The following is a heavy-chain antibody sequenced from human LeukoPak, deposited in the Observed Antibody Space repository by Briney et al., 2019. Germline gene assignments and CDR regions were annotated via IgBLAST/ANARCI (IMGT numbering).Heavy chain of an antibody. D-gene: IGHD1-14*01. V-gene: IGHV4-31*01. Sequence: SETLSLTCSVSGGSLSSGASYWSWVSQHPGKGRVWFGDTYYSGSTYYNPSLKILIAISVDTSMDQFSLNLSSVTAADTAVYYCARGGTTVPVFNYWGQGILVTVSS. CDR2: TYYSGST. CDR1: GGSLSSGASY. J-gene: IGHJ4*02. CDR3: ARGGTTVPVFNY.